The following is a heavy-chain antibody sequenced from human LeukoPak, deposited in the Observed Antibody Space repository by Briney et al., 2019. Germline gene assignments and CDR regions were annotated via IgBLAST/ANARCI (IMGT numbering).Heavy chain of an antibody. J-gene: IGHJ5*02. CDR1: GGSISSYY. CDR3: ARGYSSSWYLTWFDP. CDR2: IYYSGST. Sequence: SETLSLTCTVSGGSISSYYWSWIRQPPGKGLEWIGYIYYSGSTNYNPSLKSRVTISINTSKNQFSLKLSSVTAADTAVYYCARGYSSSWYLTWFDPWGQGTLVTVSS. D-gene: IGHD6-13*01. V-gene: IGHV4-59*01.